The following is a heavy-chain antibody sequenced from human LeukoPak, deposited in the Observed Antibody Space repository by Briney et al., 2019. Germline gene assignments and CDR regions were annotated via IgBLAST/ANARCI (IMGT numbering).Heavy chain of an antibody. Sequence: GASVKVSCKASGYTFTIYGISWVRQAPGQGLEWMGWISADKGNTKYPQNLQGRVTMTTDTSPSTAYMELRSLRSDDTAVYYCARAPNFFYLRVPWFDPWGQGPLVPVSS. CDR2: ISADKGNT. J-gene: IGHJ5*02. CDR3: ARAPNFFYLRVPWFDP. D-gene: IGHD2/OR15-2a*01. V-gene: IGHV1-18*01. CDR1: GYTFTIYG.